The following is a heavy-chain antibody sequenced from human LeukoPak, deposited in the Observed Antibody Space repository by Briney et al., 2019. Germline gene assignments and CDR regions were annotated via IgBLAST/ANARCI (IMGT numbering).Heavy chain of an antibody. Sequence: SETLSLTCTVSGGSISSSSYYWGWIRQPPGKGLEWIANIYYTGSTYYNPSLKSQVTISADTSNNKFSLKLNSVTAADTAVYYCVRQRDCSGGTCDHWGQGTLVTVSS. V-gene: IGHV4-39*01. D-gene: IGHD2-15*01. CDR1: GGSISSSSYY. J-gene: IGHJ5*02. CDR2: IYYTGST. CDR3: VRQRDCSGGTCDH.